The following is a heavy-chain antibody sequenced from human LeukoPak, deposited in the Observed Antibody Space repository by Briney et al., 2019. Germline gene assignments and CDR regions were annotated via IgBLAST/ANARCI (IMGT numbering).Heavy chain of an antibody. Sequence: PGGSLRLSCASSGFAFDDNSMNWVRQAPGEGLEWVSLISGNGGNTYYADSVKGRFTISRDNSKNSLYLQMNSLRTEDTALYYCAKRGGYCTNTSCPFAFDSWGQGTLVTVSS. V-gene: IGHV3-43*02. CDR3: AKRGGYCTNTSCPFAFDS. CDR1: GFAFDDNS. CDR2: ISGNGGNT. J-gene: IGHJ4*02. D-gene: IGHD2-2*01.